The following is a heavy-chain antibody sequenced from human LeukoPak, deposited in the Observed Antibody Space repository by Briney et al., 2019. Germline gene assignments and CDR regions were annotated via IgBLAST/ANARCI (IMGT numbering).Heavy chain of an antibody. CDR2: IKQDRSEK. CDR1: GFTFSSYW. CDR3: AGGSYDILTGYSLGMDV. J-gene: IGHJ6*02. Sequence: GSLRLSCAASGFTFSSYWMSWVRQAPGKGLEWVANIKQDRSEKYYVDSVKGRFTISRDNAKNSLYLQMNSLRAEDTAVYYCAGGSYDILTGYSLGMDVWGQGTTVTVSS. V-gene: IGHV3-7*04. D-gene: IGHD3-9*01.